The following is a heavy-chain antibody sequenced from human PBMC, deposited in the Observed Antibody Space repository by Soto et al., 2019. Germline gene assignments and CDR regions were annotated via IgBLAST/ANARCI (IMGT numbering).Heavy chain of an antibody. CDR1: GYTFFTYG. CDR3: ARKSSSSSWFDP. D-gene: IGHD6-6*01. Sequence: ASXXXSCKASGYTFFTYGITWVRQAPGQGLEWMGWISTYDGNTDYAQKLQGRVTMTTDTSTRTAYMELRSLRSDDTAVYYCARKSSSSSWFDPWGQGTLVTVSS. J-gene: IGHJ5*02. V-gene: IGHV1-18*01. CDR2: ISTYDGNT.